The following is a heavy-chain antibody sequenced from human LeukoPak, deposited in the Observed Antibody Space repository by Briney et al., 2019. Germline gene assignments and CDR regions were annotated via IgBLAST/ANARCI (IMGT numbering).Heavy chain of an antibody. CDR2: INPNSCGT. CDR3: ARVWFGELHSIDYYYYGMDV. Sequence: ASVKVSFKASGYTFTGYYMHWLRQAPGQGLEWMGWINPNSCGTNYAQKFQGRVTMTRDTSISTAYMELSRLRSDDTAVYYCARVWFGELHSIDYYYYGMDVWGQGTTVTVSS. CDR1: GYTFTGYY. D-gene: IGHD3-10*01. V-gene: IGHV1-2*02. J-gene: IGHJ6*02.